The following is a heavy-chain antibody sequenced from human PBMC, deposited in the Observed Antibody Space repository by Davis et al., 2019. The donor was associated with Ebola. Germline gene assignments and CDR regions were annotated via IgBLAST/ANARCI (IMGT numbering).Heavy chain of an antibody. CDR1: GFTFSSYG. D-gene: IGHD6-6*01. J-gene: IGHJ4*02. V-gene: IGHV3-33*01. CDR2: IWYDGSNK. Sequence: GESLKISCAASGFTFSSYGMHWVRQAPGKGLEWVAVIWYDGSNKYYADSVKGRFTISRDNSKNTLYLQMNSLRAEDTAVYYCARSGGSSSLVEYYFDYWGQGTLVTVSS. CDR3: ARSGGSSSLVEYYFDY.